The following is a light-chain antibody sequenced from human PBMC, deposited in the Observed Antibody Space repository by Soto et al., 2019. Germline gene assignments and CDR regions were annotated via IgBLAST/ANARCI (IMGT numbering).Light chain of an antibody. V-gene: IGKV3-11*01. J-gene: IGKJ4*01. CDR2: DAS. CDR3: QQCSNWPLT. Sequence: EIVLTQSPATLSLSPGERATLSCRASQSASSCLAWYQQKPGQAPRLLIDDASNRATGIPAWFSGSGSGTDFTLTISSLEPEDFAVYYDQQCSNWPLTFGGGTKVEIK. CDR1: QSASSC.